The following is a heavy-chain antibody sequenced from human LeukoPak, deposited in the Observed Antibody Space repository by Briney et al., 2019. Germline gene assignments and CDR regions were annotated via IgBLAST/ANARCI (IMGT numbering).Heavy chain of an antibody. D-gene: IGHD1-14*01. CDR1: AFIFSSYT. J-gene: IGHJ4*02. CDR3: ATDSPETAAFDY. CDR2: IVGSSSNI. V-gene: IGHV3-48*04. Sequence: GGSLRLSCAASAFIFSSYTMRWVRQAPGKGLEWVSYIVGSSSNIYYADSVKGRFTISRDNAKNSLYLQMDSLRAEDTAVYYCATDSPETAAFDYWGQGTLVTVSS.